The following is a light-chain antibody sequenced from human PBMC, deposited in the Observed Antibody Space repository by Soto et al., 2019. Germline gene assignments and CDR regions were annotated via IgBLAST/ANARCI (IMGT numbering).Light chain of an antibody. J-gene: IGKJ1*01. Sequence: SQSISSYLNGYHQKPGSAPKLLIYDASNRTTAIPTRFIGSGAGTEVSLTSIRRQSSDCAAFYCYQYNSWADGTFGQGTKVDIK. CDR2: DAS. CDR3: YQYNSWADGT. V-gene: IGKV3D-15*01. CDR1: QSISSY.